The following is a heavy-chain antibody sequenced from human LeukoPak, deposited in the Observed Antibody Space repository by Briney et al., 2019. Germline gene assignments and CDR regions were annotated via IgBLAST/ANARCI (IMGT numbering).Heavy chain of an antibody. D-gene: IGHD3-9*01. V-gene: IGHV4-38-2*01. J-gene: IGHJ4*02. CDR2: IYHTGST. CDR1: HYSISSGYH. CDR3: ATVGGNFDGGGGVEGYYFVH. Sequence: AETLSLTCAVSHYSISSGYHWGWIRQPPGKGLEWIAAIYHTGSTYYNPSLKSRVTISVDTSKNQFSLKLTSVTAADTAVYYWATVGGNFDGGGGVEGYYFVHWGQGTLVTVSS.